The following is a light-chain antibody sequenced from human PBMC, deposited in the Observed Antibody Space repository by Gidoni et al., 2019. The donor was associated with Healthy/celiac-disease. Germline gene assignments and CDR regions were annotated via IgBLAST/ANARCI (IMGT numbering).Light chain of an antibody. CDR1: QSISSY. J-gene: IGKJ1*01. CDR2: AAS. CDR3: QQRYSTPRT. V-gene: IGKV1-39*01. Sequence: DIQLTQSPSSLSASVGDRVTITCRASQSISSYLNWYQQKPGKAPKLLIYAASSLQSGVPSRFSGSGSGTDLTLTSSSMQPEDFATYYCQQRYSTPRTFGQGTKVEIK.